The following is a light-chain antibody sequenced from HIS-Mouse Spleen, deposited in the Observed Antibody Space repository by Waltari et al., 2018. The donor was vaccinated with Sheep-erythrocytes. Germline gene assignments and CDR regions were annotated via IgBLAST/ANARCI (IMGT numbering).Light chain of an antibody. CDR3: CSYAGSSTWV. V-gene: IGLV2-23*01. CDR2: EGS. Sequence: QSALTQPASVSGSPGQSITISCTGPSSDVGRYNIVSWYQQHPGKAPKLMIYEGSKRPSGVSNRFSGSKSGNTASLTISGLQAEDEADYYCCSYAGSSTWVFGGGTKLTVL. CDR1: SSDVGRYNI. J-gene: IGLJ3*02.